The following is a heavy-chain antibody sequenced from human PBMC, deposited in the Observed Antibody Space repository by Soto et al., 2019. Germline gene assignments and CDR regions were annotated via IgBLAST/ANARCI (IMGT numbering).Heavy chain of an antibody. D-gene: IGHD6-13*01. CDR2: SYPGGSDT. CDR3: ERSLVNRTYEAFDI. Sequence: PGESLKISGKGSGYNFNRYWIGWVRQMPAKGLEWRGVSYPGGSDTRCIPALQGQVTISADKSSRADYLQWRSLQASDPATYYCERSLVNRTYEAFDIWAQGTMVTVSS. V-gene: IGHV5-51*01. J-gene: IGHJ3*02. CDR1: GYNFNRYW.